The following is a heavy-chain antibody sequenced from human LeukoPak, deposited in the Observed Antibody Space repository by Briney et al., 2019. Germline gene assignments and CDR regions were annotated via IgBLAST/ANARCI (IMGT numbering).Heavy chain of an antibody. CDR1: GFTFSNYA. CDR2: IYSGGST. V-gene: IGHV3-66*04. D-gene: IGHD4-17*01. J-gene: IGHJ4*02. Sequence: GGSLRLSCAASGFTFSNYAMSWVRQAPGKGLEWVSVIYSGGSTYYADSVKGRFTISRDNSKNTLYLQMNSLRAEDTAVYYCARRTTTVTPNDYWGQGTLVTVSS. CDR3: ARRTTTVTPNDY.